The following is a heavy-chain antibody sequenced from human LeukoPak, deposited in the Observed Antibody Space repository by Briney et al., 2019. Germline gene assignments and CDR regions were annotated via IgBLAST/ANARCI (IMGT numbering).Heavy chain of an antibody. V-gene: IGHV3-23*01. CDR2: ISGVGGST. CDR3: AKLIVIVPAAPFDL. D-gene: IGHD2-2*01. CDR1: EFSLTNYA. J-gene: IGHJ5*02. Sequence: GGSLRLSCTPSEFSLTNYAMAWVRQAPGKGLEWVSVISGVGGSTYYADSVEGRFTISRDNSKNTVFLQMNSLRDDDTAVYYCAKLIVIVPAAPFDLWGRGTLVTVSS.